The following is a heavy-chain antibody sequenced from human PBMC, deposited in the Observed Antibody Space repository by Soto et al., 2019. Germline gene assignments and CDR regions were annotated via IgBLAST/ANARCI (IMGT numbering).Heavy chain of an antibody. CDR3: ARISRVVGATNAGYFDN. CDR2: IYYSGST. V-gene: IGHV4-59*08. Sequence: KPSETLSLTCTVSGGSISSYYWSWIRQPPGKGLEWIGYIYYSGSTNYNPSLKSRVTISVDTSKNQFSLKLSSVTAADTAVYYCARISRVVGATNAGYFDNWGQGILVTVSS. CDR1: GGSISSYY. J-gene: IGHJ4*02. D-gene: IGHD1-26*01.